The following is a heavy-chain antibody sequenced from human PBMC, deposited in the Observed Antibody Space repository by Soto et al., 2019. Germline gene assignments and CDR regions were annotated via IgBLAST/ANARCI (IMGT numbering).Heavy chain of an antibody. Sequence: GASVKVSCKASGYTFTGYYMHWVRQAPGQGLEWMGRINPNSGGTNYAQKFQGWVTMTRDTSISTAYMELSRLRSDDTAVYYCARSLSIAAAGPDLRGAFDIWGQGTMVTVSS. CDR3: ARSLSIAAAGPDLRGAFDI. V-gene: IGHV1-2*04. CDR1: GYTFTGYY. CDR2: INPNSGGT. J-gene: IGHJ3*02. D-gene: IGHD6-13*01.